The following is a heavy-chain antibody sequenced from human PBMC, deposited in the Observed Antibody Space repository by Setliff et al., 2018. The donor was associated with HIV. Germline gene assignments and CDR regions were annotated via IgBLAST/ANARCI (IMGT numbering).Heavy chain of an antibody. CDR3: ARAPNSPYYSNFWYADH. D-gene: IGHD3-22*01. V-gene: IGHV5-51*01. CDR2: FYPGDSDT. CDR1: GYSFNTYW. Sequence: GESLKISCKTSGYSFNTYWIGWVRQMPGKGLEWMAIFYPGDSDTGYSPSFQSQVTVSADKSIGTAYLQWDSLKASDTALYFCARAPNSPYYSNFWYADHWGQGTLVTVSS. J-gene: IGHJ5*02.